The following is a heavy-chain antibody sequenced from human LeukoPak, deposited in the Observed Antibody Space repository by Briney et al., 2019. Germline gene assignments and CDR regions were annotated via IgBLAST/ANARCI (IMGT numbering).Heavy chain of an antibody. CDR1: GFTFSSYW. Sequence: GGSLRLSCAASGFTFSSYWMSWVRQAPGKGLEWVANIKQDGSEKYYVDSVKSRFTISRDNAKNSLYLQMNSLRAEDTAVYYCARVRAVVPAAYYYYMDVWGKGTTVTVSS. V-gene: IGHV3-7*01. D-gene: IGHD2-2*01. CDR3: ARVRAVVPAAYYYYMDV. CDR2: IKQDGSEK. J-gene: IGHJ6*03.